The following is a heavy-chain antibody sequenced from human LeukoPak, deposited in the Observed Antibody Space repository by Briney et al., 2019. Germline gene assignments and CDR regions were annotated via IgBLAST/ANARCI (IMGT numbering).Heavy chain of an antibody. V-gene: IGHV3-21*01. Sequence: PGGSLRLSCAASGLTFSSYSMNGVRQAPGKGLEWVSSISSSSSYIYYAHPVKGRFPSSRDNAKNSLYLQMNSLRAEDTAVYYCARDPGRSWDSSSPYGMDVWGQGTTVTVSS. D-gene: IGHD6-6*01. CDR1: GLTFSSYS. CDR3: ARDPGRSWDSSSPYGMDV. J-gene: IGHJ6*02. CDR2: ISSSSSYI.